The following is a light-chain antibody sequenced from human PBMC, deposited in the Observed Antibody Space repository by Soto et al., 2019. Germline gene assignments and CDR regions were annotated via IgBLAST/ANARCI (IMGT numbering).Light chain of an antibody. CDR2: SNT. J-gene: IGLJ2*01. Sequence: QLVLTQPPSASGTPGQTIAISCSGGSSNIGSHTVNWFQQLHGTAPRLLIYSNTQRPSGVPDRFSGSKSGTSASLAISVLQSEYEGDYYCATWDDSLNGVVFGGGTKVTVL. CDR1: SSNIGSHT. CDR3: ATWDDSLNGVV. V-gene: IGLV1-44*01.